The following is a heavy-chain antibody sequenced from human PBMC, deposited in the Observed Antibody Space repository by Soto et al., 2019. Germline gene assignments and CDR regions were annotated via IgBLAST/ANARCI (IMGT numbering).Heavy chain of an antibody. CDR2: ISYDGSNK. D-gene: IGHD6-6*01. V-gene: IGHV3-30*04. J-gene: IGHJ4*02. CDR1: GFTFSSYA. Sequence: GGSLRLSCAASGFTFSSYAMHWVRQAPGKGLEWVAVISYDGSNKYYTDSVKGRFTISRDNSKNTLYLQMNSLRAEDTAVYYCARGREYSSSSVDYWGQGTLVTVSS. CDR3: ARGREYSSSSVDY.